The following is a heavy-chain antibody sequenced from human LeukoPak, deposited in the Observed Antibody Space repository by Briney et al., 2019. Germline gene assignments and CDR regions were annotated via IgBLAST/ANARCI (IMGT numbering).Heavy chain of an antibody. CDR3: ARGLHKGLDY. Sequence: PSETLSLTCAVSGGSISSGGYSWSWIRQPPGKGLEWIGYIYHSGSTYYNPSLKSRVTISVDRSKNQFSLKLSSVTAADTAVYYCARGLHKGLDYWGQGTLVTVSS. V-gene: IGHV4-30-2*01. J-gene: IGHJ4*02. CDR2: IYHSGST. CDR1: GGSISSGGYS.